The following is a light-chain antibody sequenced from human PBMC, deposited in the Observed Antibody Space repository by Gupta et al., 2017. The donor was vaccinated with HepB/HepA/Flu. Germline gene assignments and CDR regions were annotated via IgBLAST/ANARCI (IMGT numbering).Light chain of an antibody. J-gene: IGKJ2*01. CDR2: GAS. CDR1: QSVRHTH. Sequence: EAVLTQSPGTLSLSPGERVTLSCMASQSVRHTHLNWFQQKPGQAPRLLIYGASSRTTGIPDRFSGSGSGTNFTLTISRLEPEDCAVYYCQQTGYSPYTFGQGTKLEIK. CDR3: QQTGYSPYT. V-gene: IGKV3-20*01.